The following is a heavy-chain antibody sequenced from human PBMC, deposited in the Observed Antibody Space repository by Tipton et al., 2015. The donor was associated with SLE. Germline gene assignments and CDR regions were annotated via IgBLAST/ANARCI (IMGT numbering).Heavy chain of an antibody. V-gene: IGHV4-39*07. J-gene: IGHJ4*02. CDR2: IYYSGST. Sequence: LRLSCTVSGGSISSSSYYWGWIRQPPGKGLEWIGSIYYSGSTYYNPSLKSRVTISVDTSKNQFSLKLSSVTAADTAVYYCARSKEGQLVWYWGQGTLVTVSS. D-gene: IGHD6-6*01. CDR1: GGSISSSSYY. CDR3: ARSKEGQLVWY.